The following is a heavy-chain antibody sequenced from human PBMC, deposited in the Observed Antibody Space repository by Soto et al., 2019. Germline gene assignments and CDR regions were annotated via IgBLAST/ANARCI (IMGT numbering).Heavy chain of an antibody. CDR1: GLIFSNLE. CDR3: ARDTDGLHY. V-gene: IGHV3-74*01. Sequence: GRSLRLSCAASGLIFSNLEMHWVRQAPGKGLVWVSRISTDGSVTDYADSVKGRFTVSRDNAKNTLYLQMNSLRAEDTAVYYCARDTDGLHYWGQGTLVT. CDR2: ISTDGSVT. J-gene: IGHJ4*02.